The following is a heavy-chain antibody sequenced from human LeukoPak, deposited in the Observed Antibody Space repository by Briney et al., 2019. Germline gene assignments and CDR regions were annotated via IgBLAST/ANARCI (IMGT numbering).Heavy chain of an antibody. D-gene: IGHD3-10*01. Sequence: GESLKISCKGSGYSFTSYWIGWVRQMPGKGLEWMGIIYPGDSDTRYSPSFQGQVTISADKSISTAYLQWSSLKASDTAMYYCARTRNYYGSGSYNDYWGQGTLVTVSS. CDR1: GYSFTSYW. CDR3: ARTRNYYGSGSYNDY. J-gene: IGHJ4*02. V-gene: IGHV5-51*01. CDR2: IYPGDSDT.